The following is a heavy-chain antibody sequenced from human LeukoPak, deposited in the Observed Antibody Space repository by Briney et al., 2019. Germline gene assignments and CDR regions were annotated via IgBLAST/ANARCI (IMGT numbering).Heavy chain of an antibody. CDR1: GYTFTGYY. D-gene: IGHD4-17*01. CDR2: INPNSGGT. V-gene: IGHV1-2*02. Sequence: ASVKVSCKASGYTFTGYYMHWVRQAPGQGLEWMGWINPNSGGTNYAQKFQGRVTMTRDTSISTAYMELSRLRSDDTAVYYCARERTVTQRPLDYWGQGTLVTVSS. CDR3: ARERTVTQRPLDY. J-gene: IGHJ4*02.